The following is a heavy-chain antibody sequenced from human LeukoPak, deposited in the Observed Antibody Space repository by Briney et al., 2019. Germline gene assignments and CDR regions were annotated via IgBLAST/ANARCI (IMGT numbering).Heavy chain of an antibody. J-gene: IGHJ4*02. V-gene: IGHV4-59*01. CDR2: IYDSGRT. CDR1: GGSISGDY. Sequence: SETLSLTCTVSGGSISGDYWSWIRQPPGKGLEWIGFIYDSGRTSYNPSLKSRVTISGDTSKKQFSLKLSSLSAADAAVYYCARFPNYDDYVRDYWGQGILVTVSS. D-gene: IGHD4-17*01. CDR3: ARFPNYDDYVRDY.